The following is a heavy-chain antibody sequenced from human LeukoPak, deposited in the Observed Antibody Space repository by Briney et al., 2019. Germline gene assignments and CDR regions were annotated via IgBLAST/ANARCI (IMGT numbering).Heavy chain of an antibody. CDR2: LHYGGST. D-gene: IGHD3-10*02. CDR1: GGSISSSSSY. CDR3: ASPKITMSEYFQH. J-gene: IGHJ1*01. Sequence: PSETLSLTCTVSGGSISSSSSYWGWIRQSPGEGLEWIGSLHYGGSTYYNPSLKSRVTISVDTSKNQFSLKLSSVTAADTAVYFCASPKITMSEYFQHWGQGTLVTVSS. V-gene: IGHV4-39*07.